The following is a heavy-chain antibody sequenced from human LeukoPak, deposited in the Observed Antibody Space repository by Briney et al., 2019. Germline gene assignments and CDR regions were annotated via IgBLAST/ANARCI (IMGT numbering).Heavy chain of an antibody. D-gene: IGHD1-26*01. CDR3: ARDRIVGAYNWFDP. J-gene: IGHJ5*01. V-gene: IGHV3-53*01. Sequence: SGGSLRLSCAASGFTVSSNYMSWVRQAPGKGLEWVSVIYSGGSTYYADSVKGRFTISRDNSKNTLYLQMNSLRAEDTAVYYCARDRIVGAYNWFDPWGQGTLVTVSS. CDR2: IYSGGST. CDR1: GFTVSSNY.